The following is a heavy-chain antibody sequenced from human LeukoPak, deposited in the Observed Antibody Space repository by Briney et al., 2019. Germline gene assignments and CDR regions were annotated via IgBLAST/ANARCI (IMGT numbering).Heavy chain of an antibody. CDR3: ARDRPPKGAPGRGEHHNWFDP. V-gene: IGHV3-23*01. J-gene: IGHJ5*02. Sequence: GGSLRLSCAASGFSFSDYAMSWVRQAPGKGLEWVSSIGGSGAGTYYADSVKGRFIISRDNSKSTLYLQMNSLRAEDTAVFFCARDRPPKGAPGRGEHHNWFDPWGQGTLVTVSS. CDR2: IGGSGAGT. CDR1: GFSFSDYA. D-gene: IGHD6-13*01.